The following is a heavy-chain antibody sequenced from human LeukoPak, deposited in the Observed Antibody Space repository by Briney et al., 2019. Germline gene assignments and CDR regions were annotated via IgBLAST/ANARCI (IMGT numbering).Heavy chain of an antibody. V-gene: IGHV3-23*01. CDR3: AKDHYDSSGYPGHFGY. J-gene: IGHJ4*02. CDR1: GFTFSSYA. Sequence: GGSLRLSCAASGFTFSSYAMSWVRQAPGKGLEWVSAISGSGGSTYYADSVKGRFTISRDNSKNTLYLQMNSLRAEDTAVYYCAKDHYDSSGYPGHFGYWGQGTLVTVSS. D-gene: IGHD3-22*01. CDR2: ISGSGGST.